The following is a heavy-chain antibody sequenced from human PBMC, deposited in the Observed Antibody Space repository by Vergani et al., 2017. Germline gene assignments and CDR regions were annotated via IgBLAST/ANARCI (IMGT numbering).Heavy chain of an antibody. CDR1: GFTFSSYW. Sequence: EVQLVESGGGLVQPGGSLRLSCAASGFTFSSYWMSWVRQAPGKGLEWVANIKQDGSEKYYADSVKGRFTISRDNAKNSLYLQMNSLRAEDTALYYCAKGPKPNNWGGYAFDIWGQGTMVTVSS. J-gene: IGHJ3*02. CDR2: IKQDGSEK. CDR3: AKGPKPNNWGGYAFDI. D-gene: IGHD7-27*01. V-gene: IGHV3-7*03.